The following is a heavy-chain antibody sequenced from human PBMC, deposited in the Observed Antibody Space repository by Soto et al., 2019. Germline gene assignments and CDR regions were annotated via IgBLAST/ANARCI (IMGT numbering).Heavy chain of an antibody. CDR3: ARTGNWNYVDY. Sequence: SETLSLTCTVSGGSISSGGYYWSWIRQHPGKGLEWIGYIYYSGSTYYNPSLKSRVTISVDTSKNQFSLKLSSVTAADTAVYYCARTGNWNYVDYWGQGTLVTVSS. D-gene: IGHD1-1*01. V-gene: IGHV4-31*03. CDR1: GGSISSGGYY. CDR2: IYYSGST. J-gene: IGHJ4*02.